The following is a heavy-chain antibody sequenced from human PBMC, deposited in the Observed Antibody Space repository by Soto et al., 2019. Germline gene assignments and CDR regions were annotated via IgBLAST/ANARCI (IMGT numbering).Heavy chain of an antibody. CDR1: GVTFSSYA. CDR2: ISGSGGST. Sequence: GGSLRLSCTGSGVTFSSYAMSWVRQAPGKGLEWVSVISGSGGSTYYADSVKGRFTISRDNSKNTLSLQMNSLRAEDTAVYYCAKGLVYSSGWHVLFDYWGQGALVTVSS. CDR3: AKGLVYSSGWHVLFDY. J-gene: IGHJ4*02. D-gene: IGHD6-19*01. V-gene: IGHV3-23*01.